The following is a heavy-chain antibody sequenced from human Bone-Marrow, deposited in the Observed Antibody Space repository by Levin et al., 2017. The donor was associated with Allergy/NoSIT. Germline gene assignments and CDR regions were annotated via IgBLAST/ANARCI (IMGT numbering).Heavy chain of an antibody. CDR3: ARDPYSDLSYFDY. CDR1: GFDFRSYE. D-gene: IGHD4-17*01. V-gene: IGHV3-48*03. CDR2: INKRGGTT. J-gene: IGHJ4*02. Sequence: GGSLRLSCAASGFDFRSYEMNWVRQAPGKGLEWISYINKRGGTTFYADSVKGRFTISRDNAKNSLFLQMNSLRADDTALYFCARDPYSDLSYFDYWGQGTLVTVSS.